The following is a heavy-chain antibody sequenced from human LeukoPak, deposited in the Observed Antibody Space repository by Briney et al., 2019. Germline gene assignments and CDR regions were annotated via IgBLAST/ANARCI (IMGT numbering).Heavy chain of an antibody. CDR3: ARWTGLSDAFDI. D-gene: IGHD3/OR15-3a*01. V-gene: IGHV4-30-4*08. CDR2: IYYSGST. CDR1: GGSISSGDYY. J-gene: IGHJ3*02. Sequence: SETLSLTCTLSGGSISSGDYYWSWIRQPPGKGLEWIGYIYYSGSTYYNPSLKTRVTISVDTSKNQFSLKLSSVTAADTAVYYCARWTGLSDAFDIWGQGTMVTVSS.